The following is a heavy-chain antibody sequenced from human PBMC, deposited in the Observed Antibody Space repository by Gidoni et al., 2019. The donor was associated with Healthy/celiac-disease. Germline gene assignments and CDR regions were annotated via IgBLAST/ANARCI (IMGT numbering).Heavy chain of an antibody. CDR2: IKSDGSST. J-gene: IGHJ4*02. V-gene: IGHV3-74*01. CDR1: GFTFSSYW. CDR3: ARGRWTDY. Sequence: EVQLVVSGGGLVQPGGSLRLSCAASGFTFSSYWMHWVRQAPGKGLVWIARIKSDGSSTSYADAVKGRFTISRDNAKNTLYLQMNCLRAEDTAVYYCARGRWTDYWGQGTLVTVSS.